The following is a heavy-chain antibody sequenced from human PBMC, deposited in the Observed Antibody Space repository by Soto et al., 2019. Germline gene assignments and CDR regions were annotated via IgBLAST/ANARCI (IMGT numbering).Heavy chain of an antibody. CDR3: AGEAVGCIAAPDFDY. J-gene: IGHJ4*02. CDR1: GLTFSSYE. V-gene: IGHV3-48*03. D-gene: IGHD6-25*01. Sequence: EVQLVESGGGLVQPGGYLRLSCAASGLTFSSYEMNWVRQAPGKGLEWVSYISSSGSNIYYADSVKGRFTISRDNAKNLLYQQMICRRAENTVVYYCAGEAVGCIAAPDFDYWGQGTLVTVYS. CDR2: ISSSGSNI.